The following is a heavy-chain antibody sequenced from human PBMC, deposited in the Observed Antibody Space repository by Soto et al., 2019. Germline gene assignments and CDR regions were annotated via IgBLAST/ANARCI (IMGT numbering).Heavy chain of an antibody. CDR2: INHSGST. D-gene: IGHD2-21*02. CDR1: GGSFSGYY. CDR3: AKKKVTSIYYGMDV. J-gene: IGHJ6*02. V-gene: IGHV4-34*01. Sequence: SETLSLTCAVYGGSFSGYYWSWIRQPPGKGLEWIGEINHSGSTNYNPSLKSRVTISVDTSKNQFSLKLSSVTAADTAVYYCAKKKVTSIYYGMDVWGQGTTVPVS.